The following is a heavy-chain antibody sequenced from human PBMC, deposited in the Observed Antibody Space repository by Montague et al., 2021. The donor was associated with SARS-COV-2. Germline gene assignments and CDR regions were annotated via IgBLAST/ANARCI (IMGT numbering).Heavy chain of an antibody. J-gene: IGHJ4*02. Sequence: SLRLSCAASGFTFSSYAMHWVRQAPGKGLEWVAVISYDGSNKYYXDSVKGRFTISRDNSKNTLYLQMNSLRAEDTALYYCAKSLSGWDSFDYWGQGTLVTVSS. V-gene: IGHV3-30*04. CDR3: AKSLSGWDSFDY. CDR1: GFTFSSYA. D-gene: IGHD6-19*01. CDR2: ISYDGSNK.